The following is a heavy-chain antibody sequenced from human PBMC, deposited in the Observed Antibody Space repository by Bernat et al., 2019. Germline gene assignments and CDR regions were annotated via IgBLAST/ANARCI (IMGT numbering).Heavy chain of an antibody. D-gene: IGHD2-15*01. CDR1: GFTFSSYG. V-gene: IGHV3-30*18. Sequence: QVQLVESGGGVVQPGRSLRLSCAASGFTFSSYGMHWVRQAPGKGLGWVAVIAYDGSNKYYADSVKGRFTISRDNSKNTLYLQMNSLGAEDTAVYYCAKNLRRYCSGGSCSEIDYWGQGTLVTVSS. J-gene: IGHJ4*02. CDR3: AKNLRRYCSGGSCSEIDY. CDR2: IAYDGSNK.